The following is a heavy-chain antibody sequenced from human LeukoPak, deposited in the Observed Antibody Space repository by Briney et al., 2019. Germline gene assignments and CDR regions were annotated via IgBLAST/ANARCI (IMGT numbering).Heavy chain of an antibody. Sequence: SETLSLTCTVSGGSISSSSYYWGWIRQPPGKGLEWIGSIYYSGSTYYNPSLKSRVTISVDTSKNQFSLKLSSVTAADTAVYYCARRQDIVVVVAVPYGDYDWFDPWGQGTLVTVSS. CDR2: IYYSGST. CDR1: GGSISSSSYY. J-gene: IGHJ5*02. CDR3: ARRQDIVVVVAVPYGDYDWFDP. V-gene: IGHV4-39*01. D-gene: IGHD2-15*01.